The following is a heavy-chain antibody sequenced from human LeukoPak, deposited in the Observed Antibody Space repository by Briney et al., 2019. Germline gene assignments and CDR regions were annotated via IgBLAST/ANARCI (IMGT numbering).Heavy chain of an antibody. J-gene: IGHJ4*02. Sequence: SGTLSLTCAVSGESISSSNWWSWVLQAPGKGLEWIVEIYHSGTTNYNPSLKSRVTISFDTSKNQFSLNLRSVTAADTAVYYCANKVYCSTTSCYNAGYWGQGTLVTVSS. D-gene: IGHD2-2*02. CDR1: GESISSSNW. CDR2: IYHSGTT. CDR3: ANKVYCSTTSCYNAGY. V-gene: IGHV4-4*02.